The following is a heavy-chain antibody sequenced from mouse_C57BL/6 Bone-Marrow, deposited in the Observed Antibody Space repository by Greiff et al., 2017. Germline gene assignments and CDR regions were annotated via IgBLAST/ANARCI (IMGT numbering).Heavy chain of an antibody. CDR3: ARRHYGSSPYYFDY. Sequence: QVQLQQPGAELVKPGASVKMSCKASGYTFTSYWLTWVKQRPGQGLEWIGDIYPGSGSTNYNEKFKSKATLTVDTSSSTAYMQLSSLTSEDSAVYYCARRHYGSSPYYFDYWGQGTTLTVSS. CDR2: IYPGSGST. J-gene: IGHJ2*01. CDR1: GYTFTSYW. V-gene: IGHV1-55*01. D-gene: IGHD1-1*01.